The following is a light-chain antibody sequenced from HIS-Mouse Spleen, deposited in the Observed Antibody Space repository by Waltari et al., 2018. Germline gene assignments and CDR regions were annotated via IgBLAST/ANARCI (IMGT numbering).Light chain of an antibody. J-gene: IGLJ3*02. V-gene: IGLV2-23*01. CDR2: EGS. Sequence: QSALTQPASVSGSPGQSITISCTGTSSDVGSYHLVSWYQQHPGKAPKLMIYEGSTRPSGVSNRFSGSKSGNTASLTISGLQAEDEADYYCCSYAGSSTNWVFGGGTKLTVL. CDR1: SSDVGSYHL. CDR3: CSYAGSSTNWV.